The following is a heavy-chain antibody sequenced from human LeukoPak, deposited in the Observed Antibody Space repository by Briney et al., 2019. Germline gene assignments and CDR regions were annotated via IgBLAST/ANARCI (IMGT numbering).Heavy chain of an antibody. V-gene: IGHV3-7*01. CDR3: AREEADS. Sequence: AGGSLRLSCAASGFTFSIYWMTWVRQAPGKGLEWVANIKQDGSEKYYVDSVKGRFTISRDNAKNSLYLQMNSLRAEDTAVYYCAREEADSWGQGTLVTVSS. CDR2: IKQDGSEK. CDR1: GFTFSIYW. J-gene: IGHJ5*01.